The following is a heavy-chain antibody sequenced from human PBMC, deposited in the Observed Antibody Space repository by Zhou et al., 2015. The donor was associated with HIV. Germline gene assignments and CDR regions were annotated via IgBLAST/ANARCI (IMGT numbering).Heavy chain of an antibody. J-gene: IGHJ2*01. V-gene: IGHV1-69*06. CDR2: IIPIFGTA. D-gene: IGHD7-27*01. CDR1: GGTLGNYG. Sequence: QVQLMQSGAEVKKPGSSVKVSCRASGGTLGNYGISWVRQAPGQGLEWMGGIIPIFGTASYAQRFQGRVTITADKSTSTAYMDLSSLRSEDTAVYYCAREGWGSWYFDLWGRGTLVSVSS. CDR3: AREGWGSWYFDL.